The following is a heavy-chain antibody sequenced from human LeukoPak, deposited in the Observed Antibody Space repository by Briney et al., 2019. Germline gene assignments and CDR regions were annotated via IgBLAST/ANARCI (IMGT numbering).Heavy chain of an antibody. CDR3: AREGY. J-gene: IGHJ4*02. CDR2: INQDGSEK. V-gene: IGHV3-7*01. CDR1: GFTFSKHW. Sequence: GWALRLSRAASGFTFSKHWMSWVRQAAGKGLEWVANINQDGSEKYYVHSVKGRFTISRDNANNSLYLQRNSLRAEDTAVYYCAREGYWGQGTLVTVSS.